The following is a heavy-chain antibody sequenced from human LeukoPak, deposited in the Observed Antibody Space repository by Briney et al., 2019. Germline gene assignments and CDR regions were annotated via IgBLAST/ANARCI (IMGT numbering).Heavy chain of an antibody. D-gene: IGHD3-3*01. CDR1: GFILRSYV. V-gene: IGHV3-48*01. CDR2: ISSSCSTI. Sequence: GGSLTLSCAASGFILRSYVMTGVRQAAGKGLEAVAYISSSCSTILYAHSVKGRFTIFRDNAKNSLYLEMNSLRCEDKGVYYCARVWSGYSNSDYWGQGTLVTVSA. CDR3: ARVWSGYSNSDY. J-gene: IGHJ4*02.